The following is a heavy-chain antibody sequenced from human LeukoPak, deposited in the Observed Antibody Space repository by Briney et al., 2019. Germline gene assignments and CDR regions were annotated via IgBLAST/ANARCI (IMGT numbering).Heavy chain of an antibody. D-gene: IGHD1-7*01. V-gene: IGHV1-69*05. CDR1: GGTFSSYA. J-gene: IGHJ6*03. CDR3: ASRGANWNYDYYYYYYMDV. Sequence: GASVKVSCKASGGTFSSYATSWVRQAPGQGLEWMGGIIPIFGTANYAQKFQGRVTITTDESTSTAYMELSSLRSEDTAVYYCASRGANWNYDYYYYYYMDVWGKGTTVTVSS. CDR2: IIPIFGTA.